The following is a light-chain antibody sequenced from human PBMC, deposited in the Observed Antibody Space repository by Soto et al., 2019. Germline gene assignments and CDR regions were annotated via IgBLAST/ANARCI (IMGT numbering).Light chain of an antibody. J-gene: IGKJ2*01. V-gene: IGKV1-39*01. CDR2: AAS. CDR1: QSMSNY. CDR3: QQSFSTPYT. Sequence: DIQMTQSPSSLSASVGDRVTITCRASQSMSNYLNWYQHKPGKATKVLIYAASTLQSGVPSRFSGRGSGTDFTLTISSLQPEDFATYHCQQSFSTPYTFGQGTKLEIK.